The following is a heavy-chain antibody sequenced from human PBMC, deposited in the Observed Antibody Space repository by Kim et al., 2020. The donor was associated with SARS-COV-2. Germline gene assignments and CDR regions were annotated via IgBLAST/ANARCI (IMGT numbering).Heavy chain of an antibody. CDR3: ARDSDYYDSSGYPFDY. CDR2: IYYSGST. V-gene: IGHV4-39*07. J-gene: IGHJ4*02. D-gene: IGHD3-22*01. Sequence: SETLSLTCTVSGGSISSSSYYWGWIRQPPGKGLEWIGSIYYSGSTYYNPSLKSRVTISVDTSKNQFSLKLSSVTAADTAVYYCARDSDYYDSSGYPFDYWGQGTLVTVSS. CDR1: GGSISSSSYY.